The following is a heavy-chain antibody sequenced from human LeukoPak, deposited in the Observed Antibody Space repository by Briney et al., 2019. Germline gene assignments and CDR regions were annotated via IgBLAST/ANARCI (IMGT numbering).Heavy chain of an antibody. D-gene: IGHD5-12*01. V-gene: IGHV3-23*01. Sequence: GSLRLSCAASGFTFSSYAMSWVRQAPGKGLEWVSAISGSGGSTYYADSVKGRCTISRDNSKNTLYLQMNSLRAEDTAVYYCAKDGAWIIFSWFDPWGQGTLVTVSS. CDR1: GFTFSSYA. CDR3: AKDGAWIIFSWFDP. CDR2: ISGSGGST. J-gene: IGHJ5*02.